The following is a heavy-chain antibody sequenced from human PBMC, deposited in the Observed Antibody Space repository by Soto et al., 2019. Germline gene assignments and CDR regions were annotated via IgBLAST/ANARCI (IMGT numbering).Heavy chain of an antibody. D-gene: IGHD3-9*01. CDR2: ISGSGGST. Sequence: EVQLLESGGGLVKPGGSLRLSCAASGFTFSSYAMSWVRQAPGKGLEWVSAISGSGGSTYYADSVKGRFTISRDNSKNTLYLQMNSLRAEDTAVYYCASAVADYDILTGYFNYFDYWGQGTLVTVSS. CDR1: GFTFSSYA. CDR3: ASAVADYDILTGYFNYFDY. V-gene: IGHV3-23*01. J-gene: IGHJ4*02.